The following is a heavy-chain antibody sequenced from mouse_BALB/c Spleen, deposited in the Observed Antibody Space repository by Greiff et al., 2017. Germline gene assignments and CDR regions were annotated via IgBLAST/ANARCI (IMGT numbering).Heavy chain of an antibody. CDR2: IDPYNGGT. J-gene: IGHJ4*01. Sequence: EVQLQQSGPELVKPGASVKVSCKASGYSFTDYNMYWVKQSHGKSLERIGYIDPYNGGTSYNQKFKGKATLTVDKSSSTAFMHLNSLTSEDSAVYYCARSRYGNYEGYAMDYWGQGTSVTVSS. CDR1: GYSFTDYN. D-gene: IGHD2-10*02. V-gene: IGHV1S135*01. CDR3: ARSRYGNYEGYAMDY.